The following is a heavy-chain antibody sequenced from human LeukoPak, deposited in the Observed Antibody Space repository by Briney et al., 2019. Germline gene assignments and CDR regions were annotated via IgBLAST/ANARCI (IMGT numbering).Heavy chain of an antibody. CDR3: AKGVRPVVAANYFDY. Sequence: GGSLRLSCGASGFTFSSYAMSWVRQAPGKGLEWVSTISNSDNKPYYADSVKGRFTISRDSSKNTLYLQINSLRAEDTAVYYCAKGVRPVVAANYFDYWGQGTLVTVSS. CDR2: ISNSDNKP. D-gene: IGHD2-15*01. J-gene: IGHJ4*02. V-gene: IGHV3-23*01. CDR1: GFTFSSYA.